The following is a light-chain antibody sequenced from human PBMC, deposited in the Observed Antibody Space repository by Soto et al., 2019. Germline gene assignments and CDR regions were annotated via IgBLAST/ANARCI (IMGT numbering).Light chain of an antibody. V-gene: IGLV2-14*01. J-gene: IGLJ1*01. CDR1: SSDVGGYNY. CDR2: AVT. Sequence: QSVLTQPASVSGSPGQSITISCTGTSSDVGGYNYVSWYRQHPGKAPKLMIYAVTDRPSGVSSRFSGSKSGNTASLTISGLQAEDEADYYCSSYTSSSTLFGTGTKVTV. CDR3: SSYTSSSTL.